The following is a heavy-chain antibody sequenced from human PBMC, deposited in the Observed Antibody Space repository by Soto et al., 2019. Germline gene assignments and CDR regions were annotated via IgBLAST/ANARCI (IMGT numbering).Heavy chain of an antibody. V-gene: IGHV4-61*03. Sequence: SETLSLTCTVFGASVSSGTYYWSWMRQAPGKGLEWVGHIYYTGSTNYNPSLNNRVTISVDTSKNHFSLQLTSVTAADTAVYYCARGAGFSYASTWFDIWGQGTLVTVS. CDR2: IYYTGST. CDR1: GASVSSGTYY. CDR3: ARGAGFSYASTWFDI. D-gene: IGHD5-18*01. J-gene: IGHJ5*02.